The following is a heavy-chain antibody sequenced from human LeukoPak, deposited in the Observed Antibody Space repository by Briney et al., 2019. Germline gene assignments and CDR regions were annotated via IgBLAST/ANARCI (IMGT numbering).Heavy chain of an antibody. CDR3: ARGYSSGWYLFGDY. J-gene: IGHJ4*02. V-gene: IGHV3-74*01. Sequence: GESLRLSCAASGFTFSDYWMHWVRQAPGKGLVWVSRINSDGRTTTYADSVKGRFTISRDNAKNTLYLQMNSLRAEDTAVYYCARGYSSGWYLFGDYWGQGNLVTVSS. CDR1: GFTFSDYW. CDR2: INSDGRTT. D-gene: IGHD6-19*01.